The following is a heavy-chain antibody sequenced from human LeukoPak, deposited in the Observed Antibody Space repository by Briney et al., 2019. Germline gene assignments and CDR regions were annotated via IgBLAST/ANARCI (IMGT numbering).Heavy chain of an antibody. D-gene: IGHD3-10*01. CDR3: ARRVRWFGEEHFGY. CDR2: INHSGST. V-gene: IGHV4-34*01. J-gene: IGHJ4*02. Sequence: PSETLSLTCAVYGGSFSGYYWSWIRQPPGKGLEWIGEINHSGSTNYNPSLKSRVTISVDTSKNQFSLRVNSVTAADTAVYYCARRVRWFGEEHFGYWGQGTLVTVSS. CDR1: GGSFSGYY.